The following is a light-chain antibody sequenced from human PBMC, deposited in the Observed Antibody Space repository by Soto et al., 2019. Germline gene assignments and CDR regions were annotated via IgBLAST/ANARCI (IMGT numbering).Light chain of an antibody. CDR2: GAS. CDR1: QSVSSN. J-gene: IGKJ5*01. CDR3: QQYNDWPTIT. Sequence: EIVMTQSPATLSVSPGERATLSCRASQSVSSNLAWYQQKPGQPPRLVIYGASTRATGVPARFSGSGSGTEYTLTISSLQSEDFEVYYGQQYNDWPTITFGQGTRLEIK. V-gene: IGKV3-15*01.